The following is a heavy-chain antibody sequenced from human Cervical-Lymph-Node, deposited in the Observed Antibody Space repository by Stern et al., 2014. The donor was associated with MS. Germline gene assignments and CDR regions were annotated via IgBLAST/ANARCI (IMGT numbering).Heavy chain of an antibody. CDR2: IYSGGTT. CDR3: ATAPSWGY. CDR1: GFTVSINY. D-gene: IGHD1-26*01. Sequence: EVQLVESGGGLIPPGGSLRLSCAASGFTVSINYMSWVRQAPGKGLEGVSVIYSGGTTNYADSVKGRFTISRDNSKNTLYLQMNSLRAEDTAVYYCATAPSWGYWGQGTLVTVSS. V-gene: IGHV3-53*01. J-gene: IGHJ4*02.